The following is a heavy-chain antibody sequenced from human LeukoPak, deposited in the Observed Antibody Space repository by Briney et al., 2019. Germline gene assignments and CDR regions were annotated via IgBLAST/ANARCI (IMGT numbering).Heavy chain of an antibody. D-gene: IGHD3-9*01. CDR1: GGTFSSYT. CDR2: IIPILGIA. J-gene: IGHJ5*02. Sequence: SVKVSCKASGGTFSSYTISWVRQAPGQGLEWMGRIIPILGIANYAQKFQGRVTITADKSTSTAYMELSSLRSEDTAVYHCARGTSSTPHYDILTGPRGWFDPWGQGTLVTVSS. V-gene: IGHV1-69*02. CDR3: ARGTSSTPHYDILTGPRGWFDP.